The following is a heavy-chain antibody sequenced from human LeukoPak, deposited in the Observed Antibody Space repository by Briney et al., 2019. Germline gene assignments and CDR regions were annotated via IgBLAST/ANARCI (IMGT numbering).Heavy chain of an antibody. CDR2: IWYDGSNK. CDR1: GFTFSSYG. D-gene: IGHD6-13*01. Sequence: GGSRRLSCAASGFTFSSYGMHWVRQAPGKGLEWVAVIWYDGSNKYYADSVKGRFTISRDNSKNTLYLQMNSLRAEDTAVYYCARGLQQLVRRGENFDYWGQGTLVTVST. V-gene: IGHV3-33*01. CDR3: ARGLQQLVRRGENFDY. J-gene: IGHJ4*02.